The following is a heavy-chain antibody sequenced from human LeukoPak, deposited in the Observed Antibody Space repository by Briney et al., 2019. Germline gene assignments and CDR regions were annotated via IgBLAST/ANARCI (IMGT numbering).Heavy chain of an antibody. D-gene: IGHD5-24*01. CDR3: ARDASTIRFDY. J-gene: IGHJ4*02. V-gene: IGHV7-4-1*02. Sequence: ASVKVSCKASGYTFTSYAMNWVRQAPGQGLEWMGWITTNTGNPTYAQGFTGRFVFSPDTSVSTAYLQISSLKAEDTAVYYCARDASTIRFDYWGQGTLVTASS. CDR2: ITTNTGNP. CDR1: GYTFTSYA.